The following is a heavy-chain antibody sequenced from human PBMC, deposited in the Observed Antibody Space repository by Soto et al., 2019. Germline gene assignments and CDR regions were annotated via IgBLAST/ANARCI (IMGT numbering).Heavy chain of an antibody. D-gene: IGHD3-10*01. V-gene: IGHV3-48*02. CDR1: GFTFSSYS. J-gene: IGHJ4*02. CDR3: ARGSMVRGVIINY. Sequence: EVQLVESGGGLVQPGGSLRLSCAASGFTFSSYSMNWVRQAPGKGLEWVSYISSSSSTIYYADSVKGRFTISRDNAKNSLSLHMNSLRDEDTAVYYCARGSMVRGVIINYWGQGTLVTVSS. CDR2: ISSSSSTI.